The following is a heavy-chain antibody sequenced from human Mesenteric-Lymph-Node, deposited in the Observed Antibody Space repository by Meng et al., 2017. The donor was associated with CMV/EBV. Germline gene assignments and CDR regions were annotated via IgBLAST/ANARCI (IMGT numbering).Heavy chain of an antibody. CDR1: GFTFSNYW. CDR3: ARVTVTNYFYYYGMDV. V-gene: IGHV3-74*01. D-gene: IGHD4-11*01. CDR2: ISDDGAHT. Sequence: SCAASGFTFSNYWMHWVRQAPGKGLVWVSRISDDGAHTTYADSVKGRFTISRDNAKNTLYLQMNSLRAEDTAVYYCARVTVTNYFYYYGMDVWGQGTTVTVSS. J-gene: IGHJ6*02.